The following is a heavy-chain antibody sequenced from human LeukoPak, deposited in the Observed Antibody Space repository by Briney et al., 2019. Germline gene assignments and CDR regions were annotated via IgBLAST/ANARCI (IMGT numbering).Heavy chain of an antibody. Sequence: GGSLRLSCTASGFTYSNYAMKWVRQAPGKGLEWVSYISSSGSTIYYADSVKGRFTISRDNAKNSLYLQMNSLRAEDTAVYYCAELGITMIGGVWGKGTTVTISS. CDR2: ISSSGSTI. V-gene: IGHV3-48*03. D-gene: IGHD3-10*02. CDR1: GFTYSNYA. J-gene: IGHJ6*04. CDR3: AELGITMIGGV.